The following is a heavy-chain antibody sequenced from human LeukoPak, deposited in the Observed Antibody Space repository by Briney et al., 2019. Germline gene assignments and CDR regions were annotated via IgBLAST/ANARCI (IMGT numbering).Heavy chain of an antibody. D-gene: IGHD1-1*01. Sequence: GGSLRLSCAASGFAFTIYGMNWVRQAPGKGLEWVSYISSGSSSIYYADSVKGRFTISRDNAKDSLYLQMNSLGAEDTAVYYCASGLGTTREGYWGQGTLVTVSS. J-gene: IGHJ4*02. CDR1: GFAFTIYG. V-gene: IGHV3-48*01. CDR3: ASGLGTTREGY. CDR2: ISSGSSSI.